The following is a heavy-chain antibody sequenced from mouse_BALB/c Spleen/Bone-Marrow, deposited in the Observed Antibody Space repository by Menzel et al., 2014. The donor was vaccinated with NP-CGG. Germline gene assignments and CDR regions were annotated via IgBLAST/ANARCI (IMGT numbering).Heavy chain of an antibody. Sequence: EVQGVESGGGLVQPGGSLKLSCAASGFDFSRYWMSWVRQAPGKGLEWIGEINPDSSTINYTPSLKDKFTISRDNAKNTLYLQMSKVRSEDTALYYCARLHYYGYGTYWGQGTLVTVSA. J-gene: IGHJ3*01. CDR1: GFDFSRYW. CDR3: ARLHYYGYGTY. CDR2: INPDSSTI. D-gene: IGHD1-2*01. V-gene: IGHV4-1*02.